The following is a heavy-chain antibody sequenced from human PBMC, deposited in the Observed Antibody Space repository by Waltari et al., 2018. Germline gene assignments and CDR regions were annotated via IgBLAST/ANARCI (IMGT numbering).Heavy chain of an antibody. J-gene: IGHJ6*02. CDR1: GFTVRSNY. Sequence: EVQLVESGGDLCQPGGSLRLSCAASGFTVRSNYMSWVRQAPGKGLEWVSVIYSGGKTYYADSRKGRFTISRDNSKNTLYLQMNSLRTEDTAVYYCARITKFFCSGGSCYSGPEEGGMDVWGQGTTVTVSS. CDR2: IYSGGKT. V-gene: IGHV3-53*01. CDR3: ARITKFFCSGGSCYSGPEEGGMDV. D-gene: IGHD2-15*01.